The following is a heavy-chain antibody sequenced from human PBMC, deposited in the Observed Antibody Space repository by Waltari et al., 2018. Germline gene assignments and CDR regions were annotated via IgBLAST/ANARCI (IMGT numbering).Heavy chain of an antibody. V-gene: IGHV3-7*01. CDR1: GFTFSSYW. CDR3: ARIRWDIVVVPAAVLFDY. D-gene: IGHD2-2*01. Sequence: EVQLVESGGGLVQPGGSLRLSCAASGFTFSSYWMSWVRQATGKGLEWVANIKQDGSARYAVDSWKGTFTNSSDNAKNSLYLQMNSLRAEDTAVYYCARIRWDIVVVPAAVLFDYWGQGTLVTVSS. J-gene: IGHJ4*02. CDR2: IKQDGSAR.